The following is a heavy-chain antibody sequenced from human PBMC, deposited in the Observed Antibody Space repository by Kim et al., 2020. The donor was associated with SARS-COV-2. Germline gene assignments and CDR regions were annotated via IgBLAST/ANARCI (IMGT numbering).Heavy chain of an antibody. D-gene: IGHD3-10*01. J-gene: IGHJ3*02. V-gene: IGHV3-23*01. CDR3: AKEDITMVRGANAFDI. Sequence: VKGRFTISRDNSKNTLYLQMNSLRAEDTAVYYCAKEDITMVRGANAFDIWGQGTMVTVSS.